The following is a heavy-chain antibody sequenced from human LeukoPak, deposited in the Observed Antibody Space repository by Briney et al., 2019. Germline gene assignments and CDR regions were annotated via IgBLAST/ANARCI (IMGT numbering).Heavy chain of an antibody. D-gene: IGHD3-3*01. Sequence: PSETLSLTCSVSGGSISSYYWSWIRQPPGKGLEWIGYIYYSGSTNYNPSLKSRVTISVDTSKNQFSLKLSSVTAADTAVNFCARVEWSYFDYWGQGTLVTVSS. CDR1: GGSISSYY. CDR2: IYYSGST. J-gene: IGHJ4*02. V-gene: IGHV4-59*01. CDR3: ARVEWSYFDY.